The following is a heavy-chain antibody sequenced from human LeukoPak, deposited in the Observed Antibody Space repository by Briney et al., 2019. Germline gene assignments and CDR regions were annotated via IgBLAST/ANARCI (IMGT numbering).Heavy chain of an antibody. CDR3: ARDNYDSSGYYFD. J-gene: IGHJ4*02. Sequence: GGSLKLSCAASGFTFSSYEMNWVRQAPGKGLEWVSYISSSGSTTHYADSVKGRFTISRDNAKNSLYPQMNSLRAEDTAVYYCARDNYDSSGYYFDWGQGTLVTVSP. CDR2: ISSSGSTT. D-gene: IGHD3-22*01. V-gene: IGHV3-48*03. CDR1: GFTFSSYE.